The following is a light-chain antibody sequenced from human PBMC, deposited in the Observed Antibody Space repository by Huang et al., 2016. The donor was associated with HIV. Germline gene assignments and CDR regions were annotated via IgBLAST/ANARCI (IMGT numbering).Light chain of an antibody. CDR1: QNIGGS. V-gene: IGKV3-15*01. CDR3: QQYNDWSAVT. CDR2: EAS. Sequence: EIVMTQSPATLSVSPGERATLSCRASQNIGGSLAWYQKKPGQAPRLLIYEASTSDTGVPARFSGGESGTDFTLTIGSLQSEDFAVYYCQQYNDWSAVTFGGGTKVEI. J-gene: IGKJ4*01.